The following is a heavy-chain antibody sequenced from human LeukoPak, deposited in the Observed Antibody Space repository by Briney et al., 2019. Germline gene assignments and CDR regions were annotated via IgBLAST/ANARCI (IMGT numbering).Heavy chain of an antibody. J-gene: IGHJ5*02. V-gene: IGHV1-2*02. Sequence: ASVKVSCKASGYTFTGYYMHWVRQAPGQGLEWMGWINPNSGGTNYAQRFQGRVTMTRDTSISTAYMELSRLRSDDTAVYYCARWDLDTAMVTWFDPWGQGTLVTVSS. D-gene: IGHD5-18*01. CDR2: INPNSGGT. CDR1: GYTFTGYY. CDR3: ARWDLDTAMVTWFDP.